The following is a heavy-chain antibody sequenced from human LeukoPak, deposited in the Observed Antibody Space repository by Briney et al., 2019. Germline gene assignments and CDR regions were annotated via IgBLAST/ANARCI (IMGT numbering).Heavy chain of an antibody. Sequence: GGSLRLSCAASGFTFSSYWMHWVRHAPGKGLVWVSRINSDGSSTSYADSVKGRFTISRDNAKNTLYLQMNSLRAEDTAVYYCARDAAVAGTRFNFDYWGQGTLVTVSS. CDR3: ARDAAVAGTRFNFDY. V-gene: IGHV3-74*01. CDR2: INSDGSST. CDR1: GFTFSSYW. D-gene: IGHD6-19*01. J-gene: IGHJ4*02.